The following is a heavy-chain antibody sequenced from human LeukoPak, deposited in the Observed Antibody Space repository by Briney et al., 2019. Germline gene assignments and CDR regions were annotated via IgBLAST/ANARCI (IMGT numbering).Heavy chain of an antibody. CDR3: AREGARTYYFDY. D-gene: IGHD3/OR15-3a*01. Sequence: SETLSLTCTVSRGSVSSGNYYWNWIRQPPGKGLEWIGYISYSGSTYYNPSLKSRVTIPVDTSKNQFSLKLSSVTAADTAVYYCAREGARTYYFDYWGQGTLVTVSS. V-gene: IGHV4-30-4*01. J-gene: IGHJ4*02. CDR1: RGSVSSGNYY. CDR2: ISYSGST.